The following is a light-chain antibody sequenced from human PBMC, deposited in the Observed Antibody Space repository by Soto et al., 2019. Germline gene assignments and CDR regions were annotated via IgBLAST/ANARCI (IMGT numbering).Light chain of an antibody. CDR2: DAS. CDR1: QSVDIN. V-gene: IGKV3-11*01. J-gene: IGKJ1*01. CDR3: QRHGAT. Sequence: EIVLTQSPATLSLSPGERATLSCRASQSVDINLAWYQQRAGQAPRLLIYDASNRATGIPARFSGSGSGTDFTLTISSLEPEDSAAYYCQRHGATFGQGTKVDIK.